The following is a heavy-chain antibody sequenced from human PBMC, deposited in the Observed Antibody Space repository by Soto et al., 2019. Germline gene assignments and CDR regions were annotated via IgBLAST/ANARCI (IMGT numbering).Heavy chain of an antibody. CDR2: MSHGGSI. Sequence: SETLSLTCTVSGGSVDSNRYYWAWIRQPPGKDLEWLGDMSHGGSINYNPSLKSRVTILLDKSKNQFSLSLSFMTAADTATYYCARSFGWYAVDSWGQGILVSVSS. D-gene: IGHD6-19*01. J-gene: IGHJ4*02. CDR3: ARSFGWYAVDS. V-gene: IGHV4-61*05. CDR1: GGSVDSNRYY.